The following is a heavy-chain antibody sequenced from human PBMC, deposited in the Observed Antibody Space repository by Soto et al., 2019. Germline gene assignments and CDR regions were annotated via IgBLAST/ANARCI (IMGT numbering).Heavy chain of an antibody. CDR1: GYSFTSYW. D-gene: IGHD3-3*01. J-gene: IGHJ6*02. CDR2: IDPSDSYT. Sequence: PGESLKISCKGSGYSFTSYWISWVRQMPGKGLEWMGRIDPSDSYTNYSPSFQGHVTISADKSISTAYLQWSSLKASDTAMYYCARHSPVEYYDFWSGYSPGYYYYGMDVWGQGTTVTVSS. CDR3: ARHSPVEYYDFWSGYSPGYYYYGMDV. V-gene: IGHV5-10-1*01.